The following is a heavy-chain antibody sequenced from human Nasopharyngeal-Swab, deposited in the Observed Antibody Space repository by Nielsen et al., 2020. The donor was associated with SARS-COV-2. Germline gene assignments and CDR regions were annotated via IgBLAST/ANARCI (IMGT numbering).Heavy chain of an antibody. J-gene: IGHJ3*02. CDR3: ARESVVTGMDDAPDI. D-gene: IGHD2-21*02. Sequence: GSPKISRAAPGFPFSNHYMTWVRQPPGKGLEWVANIRQDAREQFYVDSVKGRFTISRDNAKNSVFLQMNSLRSEDTAVYYCARESVVTGMDDAPDIWGRGTMVTVSS. CDR1: GFPFSNHY. V-gene: IGHV3-7*04. CDR2: IRQDAREQ.